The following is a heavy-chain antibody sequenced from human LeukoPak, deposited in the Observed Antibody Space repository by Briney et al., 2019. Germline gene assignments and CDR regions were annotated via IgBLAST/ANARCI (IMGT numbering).Heavy chain of an antibody. Sequence: SQTLSLTCTVSGGSISSGSYYWTWIRQPAGKGLEWIGRIYTSGSTNYNPSLKSRVTISVGTSKNQFSLKLSSVTAADTAVYYCARGGAASYYYYYGMDVWGQGTTVTVSS. V-gene: IGHV4-61*02. CDR1: GGSISSGSYY. CDR3: ARGGAASYYYYYGMDV. CDR2: IYTSGST. J-gene: IGHJ6*02. D-gene: IGHD6-13*01.